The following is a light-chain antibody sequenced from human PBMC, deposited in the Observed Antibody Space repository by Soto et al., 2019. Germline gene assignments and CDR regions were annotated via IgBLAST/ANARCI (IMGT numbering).Light chain of an antibody. J-gene: IGKJ5*01. CDR1: QSVSSY. CDR3: QQRSNWPIT. V-gene: IGKV3-11*01. CDR2: DAS. Sequence: EIVLTQSPAALSLSPGERATLSCRASQSVSSYLAWYQQKPGQAPRLLIYDASNRATGIPARFSGSGSWTDYTLTISSREPEDFAVYYCQQRSNWPITFGQGTRLEIK.